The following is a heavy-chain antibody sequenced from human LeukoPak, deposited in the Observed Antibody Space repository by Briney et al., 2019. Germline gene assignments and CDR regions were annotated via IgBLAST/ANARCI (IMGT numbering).Heavy chain of an antibody. CDR3: ACCYPGGIDY. Sequence: PSETLSLTCTVSGGSISSSSYYWGWIRQPPGKGLEWIGSIYYSGSTYYNPSLKSRVIISVETSKNQFSLKVGSVTDAETAVYYCACCYPGGIDYWGQGTLVTVSS. D-gene: IGHD3-16*01. V-gene: IGHV4-39*01. CDR2: IYYSGST. CDR1: GGSISSSSYY. J-gene: IGHJ4*02.